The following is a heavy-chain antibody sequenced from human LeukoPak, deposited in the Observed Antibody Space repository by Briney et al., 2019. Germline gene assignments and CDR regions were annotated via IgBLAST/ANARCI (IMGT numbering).Heavy chain of an antibody. D-gene: IGHD3-22*01. CDR1: GFTFSGYG. V-gene: IGHV3-33*05. CDR2: IKYDGSLE. J-gene: IGHJ5*02. Sequence: GGSLRLSCAASGFTFSGYGMHWVRQAPGKGLQWVAGIKYDGSLELYVESVKGRFTISRDNSKTTLYLQMNSLRAEDTAVYYCARDPDTSGHYSWFDPWGQGTLVPVTA. CDR3: ARDPDTSGHYSWFDP.